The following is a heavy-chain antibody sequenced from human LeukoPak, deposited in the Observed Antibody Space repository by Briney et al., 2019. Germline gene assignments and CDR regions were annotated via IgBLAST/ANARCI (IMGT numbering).Heavy chain of an antibody. J-gene: IGHJ4*02. CDR1: GGSISSYY. V-gene: IGHV4-59*08. Sequence: SETLSLTCTVSGGSISSYYWSWIRQPPGKGLEWIGYIHYSGSTKYNPSLKSRVTISVDTSKNQFSLNLSSVTAADTAVYYCARRAKNAYCFDYWGQGTLVTVSS. D-gene: IGHD1-26*01. CDR3: ARRAKNAYCFDY. CDR2: IHYSGST.